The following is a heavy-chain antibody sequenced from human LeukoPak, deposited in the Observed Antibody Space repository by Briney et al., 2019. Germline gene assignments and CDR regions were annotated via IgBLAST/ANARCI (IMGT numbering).Heavy chain of an antibody. V-gene: IGHV3-15*01. D-gene: IGHD2-15*01. CDR1: GFTFSNAW. Sequence: GGSLRLSCAASGFTFSNAWMSWVRQAPGQGREWVGRIKSKTDGGTTDYAAPVKGRFTISRDDSKNTLYLQMNSLKTEDTAVYYCTTAKDKSGYYYYYMDVWGKGTTVTVSS. CDR2: IKSKTDGGTT. CDR3: TTAKDKSGYYYYYMDV. J-gene: IGHJ6*03.